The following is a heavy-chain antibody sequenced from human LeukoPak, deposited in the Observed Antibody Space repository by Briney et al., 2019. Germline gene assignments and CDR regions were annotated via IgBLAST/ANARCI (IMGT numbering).Heavy chain of an antibody. CDR3: ARDGGTVAKDAYRYYYGSGKYYYYYMDV. V-gene: IGHV1-69*13. CDR2: IIPIFGTA. D-gene: IGHD3-10*01. CDR1: GGTFSSYA. J-gene: IGHJ6*03. Sequence: SVKVSCKASGGTFSSYAFSWVRQAPGQGLEWMGGIIPIFGTANYAQKFQGRVTITADESTSTAYMELSSLRSEDTAVYYCARDGGTVAKDAYRYYYGSGKYYYYYMDVWGKGTTVTISS.